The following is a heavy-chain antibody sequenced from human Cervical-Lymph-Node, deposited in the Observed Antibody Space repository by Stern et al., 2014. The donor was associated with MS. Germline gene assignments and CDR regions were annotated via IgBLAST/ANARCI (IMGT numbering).Heavy chain of an antibody. CDR1: GFTVSRDY. CDR3: ARDTSSPERSDW. D-gene: IGHD1-1*01. Sequence: EVQLVESGGGVIQPGGSLRLSCTASGFTVSRDYMTWVRQAPGKGLEWVSLITNVGSHFYTDSVKGRFTISRDDSKNTVYLHMTSLRAEDTAMYYCARDTSSPERSDWWGQGTLVTVSS. J-gene: IGHJ4*02. V-gene: IGHV3-53*01. CDR2: ITNVGSH.